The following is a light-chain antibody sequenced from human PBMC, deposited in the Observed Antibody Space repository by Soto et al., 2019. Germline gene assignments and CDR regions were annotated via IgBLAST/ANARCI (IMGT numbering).Light chain of an antibody. J-gene: IGLJ2*01. CDR2: EVS. V-gene: IGLV2-14*01. CDR1: SSDVGGYNY. Sequence: QSALTQPASVSGSLGQSNTISCTGTSSDVGGYNYVSWYQQHPGKAPKLMIYEVSNRPSGVSNRFSGSKSGNTASLTISGLQAEDEADYYCSSYTSRLVVFGGGTQLTVL. CDR3: SSYTSRLVV.